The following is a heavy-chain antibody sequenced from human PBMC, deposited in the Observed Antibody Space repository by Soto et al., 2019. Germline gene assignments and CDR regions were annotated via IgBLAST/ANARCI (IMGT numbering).Heavy chain of an antibody. CDR1: GYTFTSYA. J-gene: IGHJ6*02. D-gene: IGHD3-9*01. CDR3: ARDYYDILTGYYGPADCYGMDV. CDR2: INAGNGNT. V-gene: IGHV1-3*01. Sequence: GASVKVSCKASGYTFTSYAMHWVRQAPGQRLEWMGWINAGNGNTKYSQKFQGRVTITRDTSASTAYMELSSLRSEDTAVYYCARDYYDILTGYYGPADCYGMDVWGQGTTVTSP.